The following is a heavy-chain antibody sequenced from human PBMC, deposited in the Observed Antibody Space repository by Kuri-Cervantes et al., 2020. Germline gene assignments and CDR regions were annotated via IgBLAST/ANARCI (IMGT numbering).Heavy chain of an antibody. CDR1: GFTFSSNI. D-gene: IGHD6-13*01. CDR3: ARGSFPYYYFYYMDV. Sequence: GESLKISCAASGFTFSSNIMSWVRQAPGKGLEWVSAISSSGGSTHYADSVKGRFTISRDNSKITLYLQMNSLRAEDTAVYYCARGSFPYYYFYYMDVWGKGTTVTVSS. J-gene: IGHJ6*03. CDR2: ISSSGGST. V-gene: IGHV3-23*01.